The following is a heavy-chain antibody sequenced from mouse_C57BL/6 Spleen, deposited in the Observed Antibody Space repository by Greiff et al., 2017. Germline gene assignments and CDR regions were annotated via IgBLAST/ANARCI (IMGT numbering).Heavy chain of an antibody. CDR2: IRNKANGYTT. CDR3: ARYISNYGVFDY. V-gene: IGHV7-3*01. D-gene: IGHD2-5*01. Sequence: EVQLQQSGGGLVQPGGSLSLSCAASGFTFTDYYMSWVRQPPGKALEWLGFIRNKANGYTTEYSASVKGRFTISRDNSQSILYLQMNALRAEDSATYYCARYISNYGVFDYWGQGTTLTVSS. J-gene: IGHJ2*01. CDR1: GFTFTDYY.